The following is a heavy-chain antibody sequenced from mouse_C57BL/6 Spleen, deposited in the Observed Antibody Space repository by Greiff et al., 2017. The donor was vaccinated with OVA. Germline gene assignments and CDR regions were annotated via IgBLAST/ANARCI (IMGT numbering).Heavy chain of an antibody. CDR2: IYTRDGST. CDR1: GYTFTDYT. V-gene: IGHV1-78*01. J-gene: IGHJ1*03. Sequence: QVQLQQSDAELVKPGASVKISCKVSGYTFTDYTIHWMKQRPEQGLEWIGYIYTRDGSTKYNEKFKGKATLTADKSSSTAYMQLNNLTSKDSAVYFCARPKLCYWYFDVWGTGTTVTVSS. CDR3: ARPKLCYWYFDV. D-gene: IGHD4-1*01.